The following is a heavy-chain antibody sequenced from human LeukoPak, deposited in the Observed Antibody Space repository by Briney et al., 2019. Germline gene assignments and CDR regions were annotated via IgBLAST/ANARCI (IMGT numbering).Heavy chain of an antibody. Sequence: GGSLRLSCAASGFTVSSNYMSWVRQAPGKGLEWVSVIYSGGSTYYAGSVQGRFTVSRDNAKNSLYLQMTSLRVEDTAFYYCASAHGGSGYDRPFDYWGQGTLVTVSS. CDR1: GFTVSSNY. CDR3: ASAHGGSGYDRPFDY. D-gene: IGHD5-12*01. CDR2: IYSGGST. J-gene: IGHJ4*02. V-gene: IGHV3-53*01.